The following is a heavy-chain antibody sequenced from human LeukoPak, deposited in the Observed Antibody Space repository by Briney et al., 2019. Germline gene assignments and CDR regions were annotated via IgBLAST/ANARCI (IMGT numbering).Heavy chain of an antibody. CDR3: AKDKSLYSSSSPYMDV. D-gene: IGHD6-13*01. Sequence: PGGSLRLSCAASGFTFSSYAMSWVRQAPGKGLEWVSAISGSGGSTYYADSVKGRFTISRDNSKNTLYLQMNSLRAEDTAVYYCAKDKSLYSSSSPYMDVWGKGTTVTVSS. CDR2: ISGSGGST. J-gene: IGHJ6*03. CDR1: GFTFSSYA. V-gene: IGHV3-23*01.